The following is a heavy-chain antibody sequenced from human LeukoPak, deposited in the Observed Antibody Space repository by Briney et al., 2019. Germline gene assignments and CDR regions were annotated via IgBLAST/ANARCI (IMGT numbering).Heavy chain of an antibody. CDR3: ARDNGEWRLNWFDH. CDR2: IWDDGNNK. J-gene: IGHJ5*02. V-gene: IGHV3-33*01. Sequence: GRSLRLSCAASGFSFSTYVMHWVRQAPGKGLDWVALIWDDGNNKYYADSVKGRFTTSRDNSKNTLYLQMNSLRADDTAVYYCARDNGEWRLNWFDHWGQGTLVTVSS. D-gene: IGHD2-8*01. CDR1: GFSFSTYV.